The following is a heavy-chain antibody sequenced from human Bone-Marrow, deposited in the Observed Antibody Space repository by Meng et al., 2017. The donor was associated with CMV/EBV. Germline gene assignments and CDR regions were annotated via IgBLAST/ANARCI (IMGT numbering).Heavy chain of an antibody. V-gene: IGHV3-33*06. Sequence: GESLKISCAASGFTFSNYGMHWVRQAPGKGLEWVAVIWYDGSNKYYADSVKGRFTISRDNPKNTLYLQMNSLRAEDTAVYYCAKGDTSSPLQHWGQGTLVTGYS. D-gene: IGHD1-26*01. J-gene: IGHJ4*02. CDR1: GFTFSNYG. CDR3: AKGDTSSPLQH. CDR2: IWYDGSNK.